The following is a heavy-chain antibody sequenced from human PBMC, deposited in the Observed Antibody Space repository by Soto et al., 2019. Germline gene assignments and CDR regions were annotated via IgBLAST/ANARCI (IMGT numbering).Heavy chain of an antibody. D-gene: IGHD6-19*01. V-gene: IGHV3-48*02. CDR3: TKSADSAGWGVDF. CDR2: ISPGGDRI. J-gene: IGHJ4*02. CDR1: GSMFDSYA. Sequence: PGGSLRLSCVASGSMFDSYAMNWVRQAPGKWLEWVSYISPGGDRIYYAESLKGRITISRDNARNSLSLQMNILSDEDTAVYYCTKSADSAGWGVDFWGQGXLVTVS.